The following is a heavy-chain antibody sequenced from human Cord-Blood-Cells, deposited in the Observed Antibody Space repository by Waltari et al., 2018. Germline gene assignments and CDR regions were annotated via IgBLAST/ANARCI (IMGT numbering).Heavy chain of an antibody. J-gene: IGHJ3*02. CDR2: IYYSGST. D-gene: IGHD1-26*01. Sequence: QLQLQESGPGLVKPSETLSLTCTVSGGSISSSSYYWGWIRQPPGKGLEWIGSIYYSGSTYTNPSLKSRVTISVDTSKNQFSLKLSSVTAADTAVYYCARRHSGSYDAFDIWGQGTMVTVSS. CDR1: GGSISSSSYY. CDR3: ARRHSGSYDAFDI. V-gene: IGHV4-39*01.